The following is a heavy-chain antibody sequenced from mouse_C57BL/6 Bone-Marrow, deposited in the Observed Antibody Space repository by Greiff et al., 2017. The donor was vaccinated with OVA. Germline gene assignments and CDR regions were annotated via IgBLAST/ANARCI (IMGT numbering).Heavy chain of an antibody. D-gene: IGHD1-1*01. CDR1: GFTFSDYG. Sequence: DVQLVESGGGLVKPGGSLKLSCAASGFTFSDYGMHWVRQAPEKGLEWVAYISSGSSTIYYADTVKGRFTISRDNAKNTLFLQMTSLRSEDTAMYYCARKDYYGYWYFDVWGTGTTVTVSS. V-gene: IGHV5-17*01. J-gene: IGHJ1*03. CDR2: ISSGSSTI. CDR3: ARKDYYGYWYFDV.